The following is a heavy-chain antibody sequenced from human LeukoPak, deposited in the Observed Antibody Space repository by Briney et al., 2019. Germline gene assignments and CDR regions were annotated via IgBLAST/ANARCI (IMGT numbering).Heavy chain of an antibody. V-gene: IGHV4-59*11. CDR1: GGSISSHY. CDR3: ARGYDFWSGVMSDAFDI. J-gene: IGHJ3*02. D-gene: IGHD3-3*01. CDR2: IYHSGNT. Sequence: PSETLSFTCTVSGGSISSHYWSWVRQTPGKGLEWIGHIYHSGNTKYNSALKGRVTISDDASKNQFSLRLSSVTAADTAVYFCARGYDFWSGVMSDAFDIWGRGTKVTVSS.